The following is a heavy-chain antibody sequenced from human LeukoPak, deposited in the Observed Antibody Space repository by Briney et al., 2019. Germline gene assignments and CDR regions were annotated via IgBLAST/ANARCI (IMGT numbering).Heavy chain of an antibody. CDR2: IYYSGST. CDR3: ARLGYCSGGSCYTYYGMDV. Sequence: SETLSLTCTVSGGSISGSSYYWGWIRQPPGKGLEWIGSIYYSGSTYYNPSLKSRVTISVDTSKNQFSLKLSSVTAADTAVYYCARLGYCSGGSCYTYYGMDVWGQGTTVTVSS. D-gene: IGHD2-15*01. J-gene: IGHJ6*02. V-gene: IGHV4-39*01. CDR1: GGSISGSSYY.